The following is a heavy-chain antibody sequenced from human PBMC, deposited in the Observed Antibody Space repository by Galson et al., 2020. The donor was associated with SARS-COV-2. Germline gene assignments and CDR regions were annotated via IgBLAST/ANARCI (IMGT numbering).Heavy chain of an antibody. Sequence: GGSLRLSCAASGLTFSSYGMHWVRQAAGKGLAWVAVIWYDGSNKYYADSVKGRFTISRDNSKNTLYLQMNSLRAEDTAVYYCARAHYDSSGCDAFDFWGQGTMVTVSS. CDR2: IWYDGSNK. V-gene: IGHV3-33*01. CDR3: ARAHYDSSGCDAFDF. CDR1: GLTFSSYG. J-gene: IGHJ3*01. D-gene: IGHD3-22*01.